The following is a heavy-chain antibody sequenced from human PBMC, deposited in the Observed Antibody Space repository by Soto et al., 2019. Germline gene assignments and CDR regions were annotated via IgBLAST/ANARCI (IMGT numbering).Heavy chain of an antibody. CDR1: GFTFSSYA. V-gene: IGHV3-23*01. CDR3: AKDQYSGSYSGPFDY. Sequence: PGGSLRLSCAASGFTFSSYAMSWVRQAPGKGLEWVSAISGSGGSTYYADSVKGRFTISRDNSKNTLYLQMNSLRAEDTAVYYCAKDQYSGSYSGPFDYWGQGTLVTVSS. D-gene: IGHD1-26*01. CDR2: ISGSGGST. J-gene: IGHJ4*02.